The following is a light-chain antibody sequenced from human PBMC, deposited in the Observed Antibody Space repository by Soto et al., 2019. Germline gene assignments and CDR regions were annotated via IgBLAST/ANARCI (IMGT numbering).Light chain of an antibody. Sequence: DIQMTQSPSSLAASVGDRVTITCRASQNIRSWLAWYQQKPGTAPKVLIYHASNLQSGVPSRFSGSGSGTEFTLTISSLQPDDFATYYCQQYNSYSFGQGTKGDIK. CDR3: QQYNSYS. V-gene: IGKV1-5*01. CDR1: QNIRSW. J-gene: IGKJ1*01. CDR2: HAS.